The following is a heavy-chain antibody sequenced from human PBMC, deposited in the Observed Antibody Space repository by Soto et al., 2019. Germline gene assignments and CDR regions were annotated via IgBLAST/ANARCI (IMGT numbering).Heavy chain of an antibody. J-gene: IGHJ4*02. V-gene: IGHV4-59*01. CDR1: GGSISSYY. CDR3: ARSDGRY. CDR2: IYYSGSN. Sequence: QVQLQESGPGLVKPSETLSLTCTVSGGSISSYYWSWIRQPPGKGLEWIGYIYYSGSNNYNPSLKIRFXISVDTSKNQCSLKLRSGTAADTAVHYWARSDGRYWGQGTLVTVSS.